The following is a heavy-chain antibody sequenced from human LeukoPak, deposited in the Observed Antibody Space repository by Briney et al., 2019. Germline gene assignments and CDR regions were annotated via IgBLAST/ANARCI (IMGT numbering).Heavy chain of an antibody. V-gene: IGHV3-74*01. CDR2: INSDGSNT. CDR3: ARAGSSWYWGNWFDP. Sequence: PGGSLRLSCAASGFTFSRYWMHWVRQAPGKGLVWVSRINSDGSNTNYADSVKGRFTISRDNAKNMLYLQMDSLTAEDTAVYYCARAGSSWYWGNWFDPWGQGTLVTVSS. J-gene: IGHJ5*02. D-gene: IGHD6-13*01. CDR1: GFTFSRYW.